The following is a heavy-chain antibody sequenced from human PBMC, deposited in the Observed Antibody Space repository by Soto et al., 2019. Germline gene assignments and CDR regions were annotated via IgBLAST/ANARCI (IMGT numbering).Heavy chain of an antibody. D-gene: IGHD3-16*01. V-gene: IGHV1-18*01. CDR3: AREMAGLGGEYDY. J-gene: IGHJ4*01. CDR2: ISGSSGNA. CDR1: GYTFTKYG. Sequence: ASVKVSCKTSGYTFTKYGVGWVRQAPGQGLEWMGWISGSSGNANYAEKVQGRITLTTDTSTSTAYIELRSLRSDDTAVYYCAREMAGLGGEYDYXX.